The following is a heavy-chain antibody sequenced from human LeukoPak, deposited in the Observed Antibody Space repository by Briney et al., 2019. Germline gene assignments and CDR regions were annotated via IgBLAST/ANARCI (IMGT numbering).Heavy chain of an antibody. CDR3: TRADIVVVVAATHAFDI. D-gene: IGHD2-15*01. V-gene: IGHV3-49*03. CDR1: GFTFGDYA. Sequence: PGGSLRLSCTASGFTFGDYATSWFRQAPGKGLEWVGFIRSKAYGGTTEYAASVKGRFTISRDDSKSIAYLQMNSLKTEDTAVYYRTRADIVVVVAATHAFDIWGQGTMVTVSS. CDR2: IRSKAYGGTT. J-gene: IGHJ3*02.